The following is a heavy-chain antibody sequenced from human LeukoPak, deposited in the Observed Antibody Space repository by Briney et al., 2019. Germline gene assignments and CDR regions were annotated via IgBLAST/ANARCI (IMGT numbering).Heavy chain of an antibody. Sequence: SETLSLTCTVSGDSISSGDYYWSWIRQPAGKGLEWIGRISSSGSTNYNPSLKSRVTISVDTSKNQFSLKLSSVTAADTAVYYCAREGIAVAGTDYWGQGTLVTVSS. V-gene: IGHV4-61*02. CDR3: AREGIAVAGTDY. J-gene: IGHJ4*02. D-gene: IGHD6-19*01. CDR2: ISSSGST. CDR1: GDSISSGDYY.